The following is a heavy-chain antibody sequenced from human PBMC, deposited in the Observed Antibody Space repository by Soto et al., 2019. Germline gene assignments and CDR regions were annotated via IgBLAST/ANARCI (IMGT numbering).Heavy chain of an antibody. J-gene: IGHJ6*02. V-gene: IGHV3-53*01. Sequence: PGGSLRLSCVASGLPVAGSYMAWVRQAPGKGLEWASVIYNDGTTYYAQSLEGRFTISRDTSKNTLYLQMDRLRDDDTAVYYCVRPLPSGQTHARDVWGQGTTVTVSS. CDR2: IYNDGTT. CDR3: VRPLPSGQTHARDV. D-gene: IGHD3-10*01. CDR1: GLPVAGSY.